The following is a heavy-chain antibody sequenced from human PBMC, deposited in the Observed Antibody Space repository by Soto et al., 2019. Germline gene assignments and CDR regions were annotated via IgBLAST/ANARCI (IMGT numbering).Heavy chain of an antibody. V-gene: IGHV3-23*01. D-gene: IGHD3-22*01. Sequence: GGSMRLSCAVSEFTFRNFAMTWVSQDPGKGLEWVAFISASGGGIYYIDSVKGRFTISRDNSENTLYLQLNSLRAEDTAIYYCARGVGDFYDSSAFYNPLRYWGQGALVTVSS. J-gene: IGHJ4*02. CDR1: EFTFRNFA. CDR3: ARGVGDFYDSSAFYNPLRY. CDR2: ISASGGGI.